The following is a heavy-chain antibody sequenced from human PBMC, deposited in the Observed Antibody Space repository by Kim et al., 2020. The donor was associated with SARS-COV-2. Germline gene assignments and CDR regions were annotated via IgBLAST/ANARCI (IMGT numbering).Heavy chain of an antibody. V-gene: IGHV4-30-2*01. CDR3: ARGGYYGSPFDY. CDR1: GGSISSGGYS. D-gene: IGHD3-10*01. Sequence: SETLSLTCAVSGGSISSGGYSWSWIRQPPGKGLEWIGYIYHSGSTYYNPSLKSRVTISVDRSKNQFSLKLSSVTAADTAVYYCARGGYYGSPFDYWGQGTLVTVSS. CDR2: IYHSGST. J-gene: IGHJ4*02.